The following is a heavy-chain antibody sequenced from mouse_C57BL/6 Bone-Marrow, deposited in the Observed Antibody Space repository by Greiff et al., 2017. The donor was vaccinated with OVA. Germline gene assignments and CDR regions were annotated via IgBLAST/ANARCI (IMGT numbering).Heavy chain of an antibody. D-gene: IGHD1-1*01. CDR3: AFDYYGSSYDY. CDR1: GYTLTSYW. J-gene: IGHJ2*01. Sequence: QVQLQQPGAELVKPGASVKLSCKASGYTLTSYWMHWVKQRPGQGLEWIGMIHPNSGSTKYNEKIKSKATMTVDNSSSPSYMPLSSLTSEDSAVYYCAFDYYGSSYDYWGQGTTLTVSS. CDR2: IHPNSGST. V-gene: IGHV1-64*01.